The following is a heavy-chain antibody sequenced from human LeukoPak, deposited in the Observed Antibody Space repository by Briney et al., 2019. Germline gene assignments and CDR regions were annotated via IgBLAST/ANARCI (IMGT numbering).Heavy chain of an antibody. D-gene: IGHD5-18*01. CDR3: ARFESGYSYGRNWFDP. V-gene: IGHV1-18*01. CDR2: ISAYNGNT. CDR1: GYTFTSYG. J-gene: IGHJ5*02. Sequence: GASVKVSCKASGYTFTSYGISWVRQAPGQGLEWMGWISAYNGNTNYAQKLQGRVTMTTDTSTSTAYMELRSLRSDDTAVYYCARFESGYSYGRNWFDPWGQGTLVTVSS.